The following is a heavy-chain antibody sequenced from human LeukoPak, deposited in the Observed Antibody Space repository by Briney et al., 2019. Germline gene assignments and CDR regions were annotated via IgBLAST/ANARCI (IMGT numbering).Heavy chain of an antibody. CDR3: AKRKSGYFDY. CDR2: MWYDGSNK. J-gene: IGHJ4*02. CDR1: GFTFSSYG. Sequence: GGSLRLSCAASGFTFSSYGMHWVRQAPGKGLEWVAVMWYDGSNKYYADSVKGRFTISRDNSKNTLYLQMNSLRAEDTAVYYCAKRKSGYFDYWGQGTLDTVSS. D-gene: IGHD1-26*01. V-gene: IGHV3-33*06.